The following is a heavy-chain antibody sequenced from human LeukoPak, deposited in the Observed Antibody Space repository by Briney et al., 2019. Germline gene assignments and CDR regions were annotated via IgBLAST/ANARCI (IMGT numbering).Heavy chain of an antibody. CDR2: IIPIFGTA. Sequence: GASVKVSCKASGGTFSSYAISWVRQAPGQGLEWMGGIIPIFGTANYAQKFQGRVTITADESTSTAYMELSSLRSEDTAVYYCARGYSGSYHISYFDYWGQGTLVTVSS. CDR3: ARGYSGSYHISYFDY. D-gene: IGHD1-26*01. CDR1: GGTFSSYA. V-gene: IGHV1-69*13. J-gene: IGHJ4*02.